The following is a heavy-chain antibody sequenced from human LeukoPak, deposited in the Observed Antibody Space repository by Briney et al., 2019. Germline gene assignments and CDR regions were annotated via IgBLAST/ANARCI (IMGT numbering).Heavy chain of an antibody. V-gene: IGHV3-15*01. D-gene: IGHD3-10*01. CDR2: IKSRTDSGNT. CDR1: GFTFSSYE. J-gene: IGHJ6*02. CDR3: TKPDLLWFGEDV. Sequence: GWSLRLSCAASGFTFSSYEMNWVRQAPGKGVEWVGRIKSRTDSGNTDYAAPVKGRFTISRDDSKNTLYLQMNSLKTEDTAVYYCTKPDLLWFGEDVWGQGTTVTVSS.